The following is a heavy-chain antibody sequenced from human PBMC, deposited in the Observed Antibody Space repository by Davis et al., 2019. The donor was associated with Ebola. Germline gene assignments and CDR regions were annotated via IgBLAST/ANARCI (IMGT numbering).Heavy chain of an antibody. J-gene: IGHJ4*02. CDR3: ARSPIYTFGGVIVPPFDY. V-gene: IGHV1-18*01. D-gene: IGHD3-16*02. CDR1: GYTFTSYG. Sequence: ASVKVSCKASGYTFTSYGISWVRQAPGQGLEWMGWISAYNGNTNYAQKLQGRVTMTTDTSTSTAYMELRSLRSDDTAVYYCARSPIYTFGGVIVPPFDYWGQGTLVTVSS. CDR2: ISAYNGNT.